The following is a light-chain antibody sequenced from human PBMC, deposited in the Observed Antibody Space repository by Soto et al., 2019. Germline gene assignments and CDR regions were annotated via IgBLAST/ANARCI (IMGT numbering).Light chain of an antibody. Sequence: IQLTQSPSSLSASVGDRVTITCRASQGIAGHLAWYQQKPGKAPKLLIYAASTLQSGVPSRFSGSGSGTDFTLTINSLQPEDFATYYRLQLKSYPLTFGPGTKVDIK. J-gene: IGKJ3*01. CDR2: AAS. V-gene: IGKV1-9*01. CDR3: LQLKSYPLT. CDR1: QGIAGH.